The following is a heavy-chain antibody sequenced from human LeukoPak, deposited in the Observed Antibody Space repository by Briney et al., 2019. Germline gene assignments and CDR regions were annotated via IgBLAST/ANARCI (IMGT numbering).Heavy chain of an antibody. CDR1: GGSFSGYY. D-gene: IGHD3-16*01. CDR3: ARLASRGGIDY. J-gene: IGHJ4*02. V-gene: IGHV4-59*10. CDR2: IYTSGST. Sequence: KPSETLSLTCAVYGGSFSGYYWSWIRQPAGKGLEWIGRIYTSGSTNYNPSLKSRVTMSVDTSKNQFSLKLSSVTAADTAVYYCARLASRGGIDYWGQGTLVTVSS.